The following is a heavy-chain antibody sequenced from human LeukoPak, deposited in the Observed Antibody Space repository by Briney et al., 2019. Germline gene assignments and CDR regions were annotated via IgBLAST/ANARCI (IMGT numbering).Heavy chain of an antibody. D-gene: IGHD3-10*01. V-gene: IGHV3-30*01. CDR3: ARASITSTYYHYYMDV. Sequence: WGSLRLSCAASGFTFSSFPMLWVRQAPGKGLEWVVVVSPDGSVENYADSVKGRFTISRDNSKNTVYLQMNSLRTEDTAVYYCARASITSTYYHYYMDVWGKGTTVTVSS. J-gene: IGHJ6*03. CDR2: VSPDGSVE. CDR1: GFTFSSFP.